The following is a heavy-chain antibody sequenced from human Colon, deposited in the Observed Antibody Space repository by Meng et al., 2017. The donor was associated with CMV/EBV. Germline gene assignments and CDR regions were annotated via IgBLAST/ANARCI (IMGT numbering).Heavy chain of an antibody. CDR3: TREKTRTSAIVVAGPEGRVFDY. V-gene: IGHV3-74*01. Sequence: WMHRDRQTQGRRLDWVSRIRAEGSTKNYADAVKDGYTISRNNTKNTVFLKMNSLTPEDTAIYYCTREKTRTSAIVVAGPEGRVFDYWGQGTLVTVSS. J-gene: IGHJ4*02. CDR2: IRAEGSTK. D-gene: IGHD6-13*01. CDR1: W.